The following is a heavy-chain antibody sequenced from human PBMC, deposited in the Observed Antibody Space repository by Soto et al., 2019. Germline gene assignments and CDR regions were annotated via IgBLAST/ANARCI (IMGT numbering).Heavy chain of an antibody. V-gene: IGHV3-30*18. CDR2: ISYDGSNK. Sequence: GGSLRLSCAASGFTFSSYGMHWVRQAPGKGLEWVAVISYDGSNKYYADSVKGRFTISRDNSKNTLYLQMNSLRAEDTAVYYCAKDKGDSSGYHRNYYYGMDVWGQGTTVTVSS. CDR1: GFTFSSYG. J-gene: IGHJ6*02. D-gene: IGHD3-22*01. CDR3: AKDKGDSSGYHRNYYYGMDV.